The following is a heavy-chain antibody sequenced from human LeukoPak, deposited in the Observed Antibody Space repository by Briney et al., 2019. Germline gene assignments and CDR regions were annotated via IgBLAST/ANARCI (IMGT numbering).Heavy chain of an antibody. CDR3: ARGSAVVAATRIIPYYYYMDV. D-gene: IGHD2-15*01. CDR2: ISYDGSNK. J-gene: IGHJ6*03. CDR1: GFTFSSYG. V-gene: IGHV3-30*03. Sequence: PGRSLRLSCAASGFTFSSYGMHWVRQAPGKGLEWVAVISYDGSNKYYADSVKGRFTISRDNSKNTLYLQMNSLRAEDTAVYYCARGSAVVAATRIIPYYYYMDVWGKGTTVTVSS.